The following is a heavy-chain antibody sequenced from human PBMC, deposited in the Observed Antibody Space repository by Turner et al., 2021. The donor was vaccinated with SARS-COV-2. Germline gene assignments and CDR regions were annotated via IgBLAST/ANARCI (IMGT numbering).Heavy chain of an antibody. CDR1: GFTFSSFG. J-gene: IGHJ4*02. CDR2: RWYDGSNK. CDR3: ARACSSTGCYYFDS. V-gene: IGHV3-33*01. D-gene: IGHD2-2*01. Sequence: QVQLVESGGGVVQPGRSLRLSCAASGFTFSSFGMHWVRQAPGKGLEWVAVRWYDGSNKYYADSVKGRFTISRDNSKNTLYLQMNSLRAEDTAVYYCARACSSTGCYYFDSWGQGTLVTVSS.